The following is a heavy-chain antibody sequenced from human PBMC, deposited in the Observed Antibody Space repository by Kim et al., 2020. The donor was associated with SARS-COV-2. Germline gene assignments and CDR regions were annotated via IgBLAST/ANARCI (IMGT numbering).Heavy chain of an antibody. D-gene: IGHD6-19*01. CDR2: IDTNTGNL. Sequence: ASVKVSCKASGYTLTTHAINWVRQAPGQGLEWMGWIDTNTGNLTYAQGFTGRFVFSLDTSVSTAYLQISSLKAEDTAVYFCARDRYSSGWSVDYWGQGTLVTVSS. V-gene: IGHV7-4-1*02. J-gene: IGHJ4*02. CDR3: ARDRYSSGWSVDY. CDR1: GYTLTTHA.